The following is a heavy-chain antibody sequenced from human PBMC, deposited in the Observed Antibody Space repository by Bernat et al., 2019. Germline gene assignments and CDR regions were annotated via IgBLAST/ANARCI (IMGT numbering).Heavy chain of an antibody. CDR3: ARHDSSANLGAFDI. V-gene: IGHV4-59*08. J-gene: IGHJ3*02. D-gene: IGHD3-22*01. CDR1: GGSISSYY. Sequence: QVQLQESGPGLVKPSETLSLTCTVSGGSISSYYWSWIRQPPGKGLEWIGYIYYSGSTNYNPSLKSRVTISVDTSKNQFSLKLSSVTAADTAVYYCARHDSSANLGAFDIWGQGTMVTVSS. CDR2: IYYSGST.